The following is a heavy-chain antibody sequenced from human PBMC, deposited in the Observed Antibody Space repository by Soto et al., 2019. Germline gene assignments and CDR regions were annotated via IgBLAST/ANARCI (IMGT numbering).Heavy chain of an antibody. CDR3: ARRGESGSWSSDYYFYMDV. D-gene: IGHD6-13*01. V-gene: IGHV1-69*01. CDR1: GGTFSSYA. J-gene: IGHJ6*02. CDR2: MIPVFGST. Sequence: QVQLVQSGAEVKKPGSSVKVSCKASGGTFSSYAISWVRQAPGQGLEWMAGMIPVFGSTHYTKKFQGRVTVTADESTSTAYLEVSSLRSEDTAVYYCARRGESGSWSSDYYFYMDVWGQGTTVIVSS.